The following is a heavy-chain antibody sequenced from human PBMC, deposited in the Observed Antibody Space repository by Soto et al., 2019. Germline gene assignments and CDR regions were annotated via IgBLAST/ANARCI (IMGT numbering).Heavy chain of an antibody. J-gene: IGHJ5*02. Sequence: LRLSCAASGFSFSSYAMHWVRQAPGKGLEWVAVISYDGGKKYYADSVKGRFTISRDNSKNTLYVEMNSLSAEDTAVYYCAREGQPAAGTTPHHWGTGTLVTV. V-gene: IGHV3-30*04. CDR2: ISYDGGKK. CDR3: AREGQPAAGTTPHH. CDR1: GFSFSSYA. D-gene: IGHD1-7*01.